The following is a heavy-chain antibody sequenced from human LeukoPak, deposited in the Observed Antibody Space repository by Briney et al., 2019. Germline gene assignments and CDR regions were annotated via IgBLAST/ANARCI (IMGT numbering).Heavy chain of an antibody. CDR1: GFTFSSYA. V-gene: IGHV3-30*04. D-gene: IGHD3-9*01. J-gene: IGHJ4*02. CDR2: ISYDGSNK. CDR3: AKEDRDDSYDILTGYYPEGYFDY. Sequence: GRSLRLSCAASGFTFSSYAMHWVRQAPGKGLEWVALISYDGSNKYYADSVKGRFTISGDNSKNTLYLQMNSLRAEDTAVYYCAKEDRDDSYDILTGYYPEGYFDYWGQGTLVTVSS.